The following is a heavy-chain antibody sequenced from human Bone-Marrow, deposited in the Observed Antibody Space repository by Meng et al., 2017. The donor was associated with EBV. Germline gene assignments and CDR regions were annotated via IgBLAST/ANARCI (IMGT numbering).Heavy chain of an antibody. CDR3: ARGGGPSLRDTDIDY. CDR1: GFTFSSST. Sequence: EVKLVESGGXLVKPGGSLRLCCVASGFTFSSSTMNWVRQAPGKGLEWVSLISSSSTYIYYADSVKGRFTISRDNAKNSLYLQMNSRRAEDTAVYYCARGGGPSLRDTDIDYWGQGTLVTVSS. CDR2: ISSSSTYI. J-gene: IGHJ4*02. V-gene: IGHV3-21*01. D-gene: IGHD5-12*01.